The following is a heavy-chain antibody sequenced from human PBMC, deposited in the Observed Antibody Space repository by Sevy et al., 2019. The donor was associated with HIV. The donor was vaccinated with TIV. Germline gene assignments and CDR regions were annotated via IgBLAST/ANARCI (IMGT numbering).Heavy chain of an antibody. CDR1: GESMSTSNW. J-gene: IGHJ5*02. V-gene: IGHV4-4*02. Sequence: SETLSLTCAVSGESMSTSNWWSWVRQTAEKGLQWIGEIYHTGSTKYNPSLKSCVTIPLDKSKNQFSLNLMSVTAADTAVYYCARTTILPSGRQGWIDPWGRGTLVTVSS. CDR2: IYHTGST. CDR3: ARTTILPSGRQGWIDP.